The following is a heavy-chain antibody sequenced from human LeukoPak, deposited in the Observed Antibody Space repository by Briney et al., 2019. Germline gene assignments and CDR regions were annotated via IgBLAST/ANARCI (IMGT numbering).Heavy chain of an antibody. V-gene: IGHV3-23*01. CDR1: GFTFSSYA. CDR2: ISGSCGST. D-gene: IGHD6-19*01. CDR3: ARVRQWLYYYYYMDV. J-gene: IGHJ6*03. Sequence: GGSLRLSCAASGFTFSSYAMSWVRQAPGKGLEWVSAISGSCGSTYYADSVKGRFTISRDNSKNTLYLQMNSLRAEDTAVYYCARVRQWLYYYYYMDVWGKGTTVTVSS.